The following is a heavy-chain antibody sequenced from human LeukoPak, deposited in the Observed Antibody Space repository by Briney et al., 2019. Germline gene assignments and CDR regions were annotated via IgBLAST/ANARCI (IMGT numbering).Heavy chain of an antibody. CDR2: IIPIFGTA. Sequence: VASVKVSCKASGGTFSSYAISWVRQAPGQGLEWMGGIIPIFGTANYAQKFQGRVTITADESTSTAYMELSSLRSEDTAVYYCARDDRGIAARGFDPWGQGTLVTVSS. D-gene: IGHD6-6*01. CDR1: GGTFSSYA. J-gene: IGHJ5*02. V-gene: IGHV1-69*13. CDR3: ARDDRGIAARGFDP.